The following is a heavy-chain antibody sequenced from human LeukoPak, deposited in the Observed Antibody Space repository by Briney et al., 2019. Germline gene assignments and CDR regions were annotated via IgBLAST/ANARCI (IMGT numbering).Heavy chain of an antibody. V-gene: IGHV5-51*01. Sequence: GESLKISCKGSGYSFTSYWIGWVRQMPGKGLEWMGIIYPGDSDTRYSPSFQGQVTISADKSISTAYLQWSSLKASDTAMYYCARPGPHDYGDIYFDYWGQGTLVTVSS. D-gene: IGHD4-17*01. J-gene: IGHJ4*02. CDR1: GYSFTSYW. CDR3: ARPGPHDYGDIYFDY. CDR2: IYPGDSDT.